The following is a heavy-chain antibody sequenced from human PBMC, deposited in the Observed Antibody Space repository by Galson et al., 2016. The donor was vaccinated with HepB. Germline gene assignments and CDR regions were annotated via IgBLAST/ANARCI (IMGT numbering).Heavy chain of an antibody. J-gene: IGHJ4*02. CDR2: INPSGGST. Sequence: SVKVSCKASGYTFTSYYMQWVRQAPGQGLEWMGIINPSGGSTSYAQKFQGRVTMTRDTSTSTVCMELSSLRSEDTAVYYCARGLNDYVWGNYRPAFDYWGQGTLVTVSS. D-gene: IGHD3-16*02. V-gene: IGHV1-46*01. CDR1: GYTFTSYY. CDR3: ARGLNDYVWGNYRPAFDY.